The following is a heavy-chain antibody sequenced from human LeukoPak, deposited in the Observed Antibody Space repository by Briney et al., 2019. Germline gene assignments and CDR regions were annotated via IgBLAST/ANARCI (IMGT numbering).Heavy chain of an antibody. D-gene: IGHD3-22*01. V-gene: IGHV4-38-2*02. CDR1: RYSISSGYY. CDR2: ISHSGST. CDR3: ARSVSSGYRVDY. J-gene: IGHJ4*02. Sequence: PSDTLSLTCTVSRYSISSGYYLGWIRQPPGNGLEWIESISHSGSTYYNPSLKSRVTISVDTYKNRFSLRLSSVTAADTAIYYCARSVSSGYRVDYWGQGTLVTVSS.